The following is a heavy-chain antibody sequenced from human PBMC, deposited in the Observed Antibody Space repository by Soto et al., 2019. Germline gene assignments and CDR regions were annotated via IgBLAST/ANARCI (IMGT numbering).Heavy chain of an antibody. D-gene: IGHD2-2*01. J-gene: IGHJ6*01. Sequence: VESLTISCKVSGDSFTRYWTIWVLQMPGKGLECMGRIDPSDSYTNYSPSFQGHVTISADKSISTAYLQWSSLKASDTAMYYCASLQYCSSTSCPLGYYGMDVWGQGTTVTVSS. CDR3: ASLQYCSSTSCPLGYYGMDV. CDR1: GDSFTRYW. V-gene: IGHV5-10-1*01. CDR2: IDPSDSYT.